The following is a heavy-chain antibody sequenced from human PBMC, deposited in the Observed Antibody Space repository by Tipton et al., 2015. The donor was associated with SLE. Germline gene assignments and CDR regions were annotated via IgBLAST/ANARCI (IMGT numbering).Heavy chain of an antibody. CDR1: GGSFSGYY. CDR2: IYHSGST. J-gene: IGHJ4*02. Sequence: TLSLTCAVYGGSFSGYYWSWIRQPPGKGLEWIGSIYHSGSTYYNPSLKSRVTISVDTSKNQFSLKLSSVTAADTAVYYCARRGVGPYGSGSYVDYWGQGTLVTVSS. CDR3: ARRGVGPYGSGSYVDY. V-gene: IGHV4-34*01. D-gene: IGHD3-10*01.